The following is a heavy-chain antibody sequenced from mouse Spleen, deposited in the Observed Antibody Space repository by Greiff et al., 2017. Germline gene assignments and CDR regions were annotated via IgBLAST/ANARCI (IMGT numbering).Heavy chain of an antibody. D-gene: IGHD1-2*01. V-gene: IGHV1-20*02. CDR1: GYTFTDYY. Sequence: EVKLQESGPVLVKPGASVKMSCKASGYTFTDYYMNWVKQSHGKSLEWIGVINPYNGDTFYNQKFKGKATLTVDKSSSTAHMELRSLASEDSAVYYCARMDGSFAYWGQGTLVTVSA. CDR3: ARMDGSFAY. J-gene: IGHJ3*01. CDR2: INPYNGDT.